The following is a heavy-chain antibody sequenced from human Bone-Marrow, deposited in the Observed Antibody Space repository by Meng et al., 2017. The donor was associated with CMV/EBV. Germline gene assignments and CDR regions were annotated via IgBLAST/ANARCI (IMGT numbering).Heavy chain of an antibody. D-gene: IGHD2-2*01. CDR1: GFTFSSYG. CDR3: AKELIVVVPAANWFDP. CDR2: IRYDGSNK. Sequence: GGSLRLSCAASGFTFSSYGMHWVRQAPGKGLEWVAFIRYDGSNKYYADSVKGRFTISRDNSKNTLYLQMNSLRAEDTAVYYCAKELIVVVPAANWFDPWGQGTLVTFSS. V-gene: IGHV3-30*02. J-gene: IGHJ5*02.